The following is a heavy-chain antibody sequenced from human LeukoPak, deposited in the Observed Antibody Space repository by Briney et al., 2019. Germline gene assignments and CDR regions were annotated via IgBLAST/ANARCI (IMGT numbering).Heavy chain of an antibody. CDR3: ARVVYCTGGSCHIFAFDI. CDR1: Y. CDR2: ISSSGDTL. Sequence: YXXXIRQAPGKXLEWVSYISSSGDTLFYADSVKSRFTISRDNAKNSLHLQVNSLRAEDTAVYYCARVVYCTGGSCHIFAFDIWGQGTMVAVSS. D-gene: IGHD2-15*01. V-gene: IGHV3-11*01. J-gene: IGHJ3*02.